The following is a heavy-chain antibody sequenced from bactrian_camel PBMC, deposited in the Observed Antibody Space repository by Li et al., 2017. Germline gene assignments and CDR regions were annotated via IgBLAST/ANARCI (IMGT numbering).Heavy chain of an antibody. J-gene: IGHJ6*01. D-gene: IGHD2*01. CDR2: IATGSGNT. CDR3: ATQGNSYWYFGS. Sequence: QLVESGGGLVQPGGSLKLSCAASRFTICMGWFRQAPGKEREGVAHIATGSGNTYYADAVKGGFTISTDNAKNTVVLQMNSLTSEDTALYYCATQGNSYWYFGSWGQGTQVTVS. CDR1: RFTIC. V-gene: IGHV3S40*01.